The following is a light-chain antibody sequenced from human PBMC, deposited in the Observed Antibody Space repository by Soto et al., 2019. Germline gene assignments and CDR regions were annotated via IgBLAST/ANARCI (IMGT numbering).Light chain of an antibody. J-gene: IGLJ1*01. CDR2: DVS. V-gene: IGLV2-14*01. Sequence: ALTQPASVSGSPGQSITISCTGTSSDVGGYNYVSWYQQHPGKAPKLMIYDVSHRPSGVSDRFSGSKSGNTASLTISGLQAEDEADYYCSSYTSSSTPFYVFGTGTKVTV. CDR1: SSDVGGYNY. CDR3: SSYTSSSTPFYV.